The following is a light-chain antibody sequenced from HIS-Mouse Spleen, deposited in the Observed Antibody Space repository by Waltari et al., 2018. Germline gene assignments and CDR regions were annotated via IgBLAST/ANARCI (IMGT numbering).Light chain of an antibody. CDR2: EGS. J-gene: IGLJ3*02. V-gene: IGLV2-23*01. CDR1: SSDVGSYNL. Sequence: QSALTQPASGSGSPGQSITIPCTGTSSDVGSYNLVSWYQQHPGKAPKRMIYEGSKRPSGVSNRFSGSKSGNTASLTISGLQAEDEADYYCCSYAGSSTLVFGGGTKLTVL. CDR3: CSYAGSSTLV.